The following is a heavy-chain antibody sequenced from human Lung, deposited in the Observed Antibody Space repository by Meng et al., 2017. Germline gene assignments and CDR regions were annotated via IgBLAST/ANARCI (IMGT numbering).Heavy chain of an antibody. CDR3: ARGTPGRSYANY. CDR1: AYTFTGYG. V-gene: IGHV1-18*01. D-gene: IGHD1-26*01. CDR2: LGAHDGDT. J-gene: IGHJ4*02. Sequence: QGHPVQTGPEGKKPGAAGKVAGKASAYTFTGYGVSWVRQAPGQGLEWMAWLGAHDGDTSFGPKFQGRVTVTADRPTATAYMELRSLRFDDTAVYYCARGTPGRSYANYWGPGTLVTVSS.